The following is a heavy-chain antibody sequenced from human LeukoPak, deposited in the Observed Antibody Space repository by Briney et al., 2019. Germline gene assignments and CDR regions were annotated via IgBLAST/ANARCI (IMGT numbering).Heavy chain of an antibody. Sequence: PSETLSLTCTVSGGSISSHYWSWIRQPPGKGLEWIGSIYYSGSPYYHPSLKSRVTISVDTSKNQFSLKLNSVTAADTAVYYCARSRDGYNIDQWGQGTLVTVSS. CDR1: GGSISSHY. CDR3: ARSRDGYNIDQ. D-gene: IGHD5-24*01. CDR2: IYYSGSP. J-gene: IGHJ4*02. V-gene: IGHV4-59*04.